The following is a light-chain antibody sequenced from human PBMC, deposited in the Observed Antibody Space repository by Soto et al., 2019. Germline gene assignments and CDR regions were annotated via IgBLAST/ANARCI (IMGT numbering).Light chain of an antibody. CDR3: QQYGSSPIT. J-gene: IGKJ5*01. CDR2: GAS. V-gene: IGKV3-20*01. CDR1: QSVSSSY. Sequence: EIVLTQSPGTLSLSPGERATLSFRASQSVSSSYLAWYQQKPGQAPRLLIYGASSRATGIPDRFSGSGYGTDLNLTISRLEPEDFAVYYCQQYGSSPITFGQGTRLEIK.